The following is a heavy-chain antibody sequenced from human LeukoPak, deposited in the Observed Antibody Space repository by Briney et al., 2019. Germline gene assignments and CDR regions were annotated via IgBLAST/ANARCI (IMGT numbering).Heavy chain of an antibody. CDR1: GYTFTSYG. J-gene: IGHJ4*02. CDR3: ARFIVSGGYFDY. Sequence: ASVKVSCKASGYTFTSYGISWVRQAPGQGLEWMGMINPSGGSTSYAQKFQGRVTMTRDTSTSTVYMELSSLRSEDTAVYYCARFIVSGGYFDYWGQGTLVTVSS. CDR2: INPSGGST. D-gene: IGHD2-21*01. V-gene: IGHV1-46*01.